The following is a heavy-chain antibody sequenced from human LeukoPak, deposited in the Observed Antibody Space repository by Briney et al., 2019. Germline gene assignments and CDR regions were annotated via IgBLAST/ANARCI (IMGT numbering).Heavy chain of an antibody. J-gene: IGHJ1*01. D-gene: IGHD6-13*01. CDR2: IYYGGST. Sequence: SETLSLTCTVSGGSISSYYWSWIRQPPGKGLEWIGYIYYGGSTNYNPSLKSRVTISVDTSKNQFSLKLSSVTAADTAVYYCARNSRLAAAAPFQHWGQGTLVTVSS. CDR1: GGSISSYY. V-gene: IGHV4-59*01. CDR3: ARNSRLAAAAPFQH.